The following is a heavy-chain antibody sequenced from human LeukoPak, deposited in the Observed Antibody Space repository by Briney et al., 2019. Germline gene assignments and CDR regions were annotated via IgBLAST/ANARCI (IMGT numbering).Heavy chain of an antibody. CDR3: ARVYVPQDLVHAFDI. J-gene: IGHJ3*02. Sequence: KPSETLSLTCSVSGASITSYYWSWIRQPAGKGLEWIGLFYTSGSPKYNPSLKSRVTMSVDASKNYFSLRLSSVTAADTAVYYCARVYVPQDLVHAFDIWAKGQWSPSLQ. D-gene: IGHD3-10*02. V-gene: IGHV4-4*07. CDR1: GASITSYY. CDR2: FYTSGSP.